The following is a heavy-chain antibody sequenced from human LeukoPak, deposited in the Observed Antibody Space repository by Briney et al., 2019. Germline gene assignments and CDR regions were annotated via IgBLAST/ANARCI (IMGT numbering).Heavy chain of an antibody. CDR1: GFTFSNYG. V-gene: IGHV3-33*06. CDR2: IWYDGSSK. CDR3: ANNFDY. J-gene: IGHJ4*02. Sequence: GGSLRLSCAASGFTFSNYGMHWVRQAPGKGLEWVAVIWYDGSSKYYADSVKGRFTISRDNSKNTLYLQMNSLRAEDTAVYYCANNFDYWGQGTLVTVSS.